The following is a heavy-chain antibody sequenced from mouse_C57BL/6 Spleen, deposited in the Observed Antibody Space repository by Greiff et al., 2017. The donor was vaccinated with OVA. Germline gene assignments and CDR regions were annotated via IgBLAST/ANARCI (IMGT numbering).Heavy chain of an antibody. D-gene: IGHD1-1*01. CDR1: GYTFTSYW. CDR2: INPSSGYP. J-gene: IGHJ4*01. CDR3: ARTTVVGGDAMDY. V-gene: IGHV1-7*01. Sequence: QVQLKESGAELAKPGASVKLSCKASGYTFTSYWMHWVKQRPGQGLEWIGYINPSSGYPKSNQKFKDKATLTADKSSSTAYMQLSSLTYEDSAVYYCARTTVVGGDAMDYWGQGTSVTVSS.